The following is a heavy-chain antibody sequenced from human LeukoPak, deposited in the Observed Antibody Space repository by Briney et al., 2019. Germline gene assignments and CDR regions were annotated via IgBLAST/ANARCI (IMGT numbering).Heavy chain of an antibody. CDR2: ILYDGSDK. D-gene: IGHD3-22*01. CDR3: ARSMDSSGYFALDY. J-gene: IGHJ4*02. V-gene: IGHV3-30*04. CDR1: GFTFSSYA. Sequence: GRSLRLSCAASGFTFSSYAMHWVRQAPGKGLEWVAVILYDGSDKYYADSVKGRFTISRDNSKNTLYLQMNSLRAEDTAVYYCARSMDSSGYFALDYWGQGTLVTVSS.